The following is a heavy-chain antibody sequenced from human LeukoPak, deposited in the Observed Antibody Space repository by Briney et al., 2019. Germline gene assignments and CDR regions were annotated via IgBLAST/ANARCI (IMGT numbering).Heavy chain of an antibody. Sequence: PGKSLRLTCAASGFTFSSYGIHWVRQAPGKGLEWVAVVSTDGSNRYYADSVKGRFTISRDNSKNTLYLQMVSLRAEDTAVYFCAKEIYYESSAYPDFWGLGTLVTVSS. CDR3: AKEIYYESSAYPDF. D-gene: IGHD3-22*01. CDR2: VSTDGSNR. CDR1: GFTFSSYG. J-gene: IGHJ4*02. V-gene: IGHV3-30*18.